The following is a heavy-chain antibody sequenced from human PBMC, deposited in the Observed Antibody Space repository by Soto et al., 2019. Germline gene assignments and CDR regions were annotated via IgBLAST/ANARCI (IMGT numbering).Heavy chain of an antibody. CDR2: IRSKAYGGTT. J-gene: IGHJ4*02. CDR1: GFTLGDYA. D-gene: IGHD6-19*01. V-gene: IGHV3-49*03. Sequence: GGSLRLSCTASGFTLGDYAMSWFRQAPGKGLEWVGFIRSKAYGGTTEYAASVKGRFTISRDDSKSIAYLQMNSLKIEDTAVYSCTTDLAVAANLDYCGEGTLVTXSS. CDR3: TTDLAVAANLDY.